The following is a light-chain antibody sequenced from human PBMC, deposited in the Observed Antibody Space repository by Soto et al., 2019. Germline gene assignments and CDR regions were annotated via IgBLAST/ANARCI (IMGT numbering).Light chain of an antibody. Sequence: QSVLTQPPSVSGAPGQRVTISCTGSSSNIGAGYDGHWYQQLPGTAPKLLIYGNSNRPSGVPDRISGSKSGTSASLAITGLQAEDEADYYCQSYDSSLSGWAFGGGTKVTVL. CDR3: QSYDSSLSGWA. CDR2: GNS. V-gene: IGLV1-40*01. CDR1: SSNIGAGYD. J-gene: IGLJ3*02.